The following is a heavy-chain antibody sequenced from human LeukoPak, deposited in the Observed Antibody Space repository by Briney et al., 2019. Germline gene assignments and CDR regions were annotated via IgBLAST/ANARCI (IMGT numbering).Heavy chain of an antibody. CDR3: ARLSSYGIKYLQH. CDR2: INHSGST. CDR1: GGSFSGYY. V-gene: IGHV4-34*01. Sequence: SETLSLTCAVYGGSFSGYYWSWIRQPPGKGLEWIGEINHSGSTNYNPSLKSRVTISVDTSKNQFSLKLSSVTAADTAVYYCARLSSYGIKYLQHWGQGTLVTVSS. J-gene: IGHJ1*01. D-gene: IGHD5-18*01.